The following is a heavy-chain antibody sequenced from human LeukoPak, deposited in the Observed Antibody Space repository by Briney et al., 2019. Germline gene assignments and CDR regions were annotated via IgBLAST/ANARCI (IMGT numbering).Heavy chain of an antibody. CDR2: ISGDGGGT. V-gene: IGHV3-43*02. CDR1: GFTFDDYA. D-gene: IGHD6-19*01. J-gene: IGHJ1*01. Sequence: GGSLRLSCAASGFTFDDYAMHWVRQAPGKGLEWVSLISGDGGGTYYADSVKGRFTISRDNSKNSLYLQMNSLRTEDTALYYCAKDLIAVAGTTEYFQHWGQGTLVTVSS. CDR3: AKDLIAVAGTTEYFQH.